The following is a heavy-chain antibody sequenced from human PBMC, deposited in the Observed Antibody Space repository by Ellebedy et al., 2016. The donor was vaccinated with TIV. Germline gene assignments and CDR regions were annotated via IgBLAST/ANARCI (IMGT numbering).Heavy chain of an antibody. J-gene: IGHJ4*02. D-gene: IGHD3-22*01. Sequence: ASVKVSCKASGYTFTSYFLYWVGQAPGQGLEWMGLINPASGNSNYAQKFQGRVAMTRDTSTNTVYMELSSLRSEDTAVYYCARGDNYYYDSSGYYYNYWGQGTLVTVSS. V-gene: IGHV1-46*01. CDR3: ARGDNYYYDSSGYYYNY. CDR1: GYTFTSYF. CDR2: INPASGNS.